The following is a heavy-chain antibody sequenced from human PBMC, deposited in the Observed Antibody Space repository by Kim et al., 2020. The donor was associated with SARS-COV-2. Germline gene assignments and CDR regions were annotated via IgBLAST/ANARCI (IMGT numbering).Heavy chain of an antibody. J-gene: IGHJ4*01. CDR2: IKQDGSEK. V-gene: IGHV3-7*01. CDR1: GFTFSNYW. Sequence: GGSLRLSCAASGFTFSNYWMTWVRQAPGKGLEWVANIKQDGSEKYYVDSVKGRFTISRDNAKNSLYLQMNSLRAEDTAVYYCARRLKIGGVPNALSLDY. D-gene: IGHD3-3*01. CDR3: ARRLKIGGVPNALSLDY.